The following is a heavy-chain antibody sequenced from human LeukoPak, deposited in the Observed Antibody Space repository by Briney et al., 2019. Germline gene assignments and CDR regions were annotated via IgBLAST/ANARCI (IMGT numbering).Heavy chain of an antibody. CDR2: IIPILGIA. CDR3: ARDSQIPAAMSIWFDP. D-gene: IGHD2-2*01. V-gene: IGHV1-69*04. CDR1: GGTFSSYA. Sequence: ASVKVSFKASGGTFSSYAISWVRQAPGQGLEWMGRIIPILGIANYAQKFQGRVTITADKSTSTAYMELSSLRSEDTAVYYCARDSQIPAAMSIWFDPWGQGTLVTVSS. J-gene: IGHJ5*02.